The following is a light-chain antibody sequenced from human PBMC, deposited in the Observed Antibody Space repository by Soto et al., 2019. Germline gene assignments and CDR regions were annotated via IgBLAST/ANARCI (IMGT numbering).Light chain of an antibody. Sequence: QSALPQAPSGSGSPGQSVTISCTGTSSDVGGYNYVSWYQQHPGKAPQLMIYDVSNRPSGVSNRFSGSKSGNTASLTISGLQAEDEADYYCSSYTSSSTLVFGGGT. J-gene: IGLJ2*01. CDR1: SSDVGGYNY. CDR2: DVS. V-gene: IGLV2-14*01. CDR3: SSYTSSSTLV.